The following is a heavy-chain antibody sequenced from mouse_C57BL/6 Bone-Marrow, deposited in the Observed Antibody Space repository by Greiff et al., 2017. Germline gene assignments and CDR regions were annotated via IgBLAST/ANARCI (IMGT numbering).Heavy chain of an antibody. CDR3: AREDSSGYYFDY. J-gene: IGHJ2*01. Sequence: VQLQQSGPVLVKPGASVKMSCKASGYTFTDYYMNWVKQSHGKSLEWIGVINPYNGGTSYNQKFKGKATLTVDKSSSTAYMQLSSLTSEDSAVYYCAREDSSGYYFDYWGQGTTLTVSS. CDR2: INPYNGGT. D-gene: IGHD3-2*02. V-gene: IGHV1-19*01. CDR1: GYTFTDYY.